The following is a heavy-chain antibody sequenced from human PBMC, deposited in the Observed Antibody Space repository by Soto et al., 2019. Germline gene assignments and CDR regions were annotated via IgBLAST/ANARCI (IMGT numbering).Heavy chain of an antibody. J-gene: IGHJ3*02. V-gene: IGHV3-21*01. CDR3: ARAGDCGGDCYTEDDAFDI. Sequence: GGSLRLSCAASGFTFSSYSMNWVRQAPGKGLEWVSSISSSSSYIYYADSVKGRFTISRDNAKNSLYLQMNSLRAEDTAVYYCARAGDCGGDCYTEDDAFDIWGQGTMVTVS. CDR2: ISSSSSYI. CDR1: GFTFSSYS. D-gene: IGHD2-21*02.